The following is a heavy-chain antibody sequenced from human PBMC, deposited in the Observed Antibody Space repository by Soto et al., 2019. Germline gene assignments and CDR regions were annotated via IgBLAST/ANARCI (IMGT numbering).Heavy chain of an antibody. CDR3: ARTGSSSSLDFNWFDP. CDR2: IYHSGST. D-gene: IGHD6-6*01. J-gene: IGHJ5*02. CDR1: GGSISSSNW. Sequence: PSETLSLTCAVSGGSISSSNWWSWVRQPPGKGLEWIGEIYHSGSTNYNPSLKSRVTISVDKSKNQFSLKLSSVTAADTAVYYCARTGSSSSLDFNWFDPWGQGTLVTVS. V-gene: IGHV4-4*02.